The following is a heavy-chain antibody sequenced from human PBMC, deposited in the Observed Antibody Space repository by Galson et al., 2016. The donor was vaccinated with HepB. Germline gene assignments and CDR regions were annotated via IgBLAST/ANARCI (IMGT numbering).Heavy chain of an antibody. J-gene: IGHJ6*02. CDR3: AREGGRGEINNGMDV. CDR1: GYTFTGDY. V-gene: IGHV1-2*04. D-gene: IGHD3-10*01. Sequence: SVKVSCKASGYTFTGDYIHWVRQAPGQGVEWMGWINPNSGDTNYAQKFQDWVTMTRDTSISTAYMELGRLRSGDTAVYYCAREGGRGEINNGMDVWGQGTTVTVSS. CDR2: INPNSGDT.